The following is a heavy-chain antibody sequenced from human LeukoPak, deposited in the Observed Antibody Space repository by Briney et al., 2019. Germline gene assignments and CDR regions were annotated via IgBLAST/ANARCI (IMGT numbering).Heavy chain of an antibody. V-gene: IGHV4-39*07. CDR1: GGSISSSSYY. D-gene: IGHD3-3*01. Sequence: SETLSLTCTVSGGSISSSSYYWGWIRRPPGKGLEWIGSIYYSGSTYYNPSLKSRVTISVDTSKNQFSLKLSSVTAADTAVYYCAREATVWSGSKLHWGQGTLVTVSS. J-gene: IGHJ4*02. CDR3: AREATVWSGSKLH. CDR2: IYYSGST.